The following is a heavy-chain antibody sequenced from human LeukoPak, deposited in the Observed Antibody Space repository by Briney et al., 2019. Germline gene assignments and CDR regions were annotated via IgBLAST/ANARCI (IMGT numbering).Heavy chain of an antibody. V-gene: IGHV3-74*01. CDR2: INSGGSDS. D-gene: IGHD4-23*01. CDR1: GFAFSSYW. CDR3: ARDLGKIGGNSSPFDY. J-gene: IGHJ4*02. Sequence: GGSLRLSCAASGFAFSSYWIHWVRQAPGKGLVGVSRINSGGSDSIYADSVKGRFTISRDNAQNSLYLQMNSLRAEDAAVYYCARDLGKIGGNSSPFDYWGQGTLVTVSS.